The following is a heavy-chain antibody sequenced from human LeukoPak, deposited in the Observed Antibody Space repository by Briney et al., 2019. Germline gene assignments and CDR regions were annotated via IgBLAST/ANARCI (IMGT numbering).Heavy chain of an antibody. CDR2: IYYSGST. CDR3: ARGPFRRIMITFGGVYFDY. CDR1: GGSVSSGSYY. V-gene: IGHV4-61*01. Sequence: SETLSLTCTVSGGSVSSGSYYWSWIRQPPGKGLEWIGYIYYSGSTNYNPSLKSRVTISVDTSKNQFSLKLSSVTAADTAVYYCARGPFRRIMITFGGVYFDYWGQGTLVTVSS. J-gene: IGHJ4*02. D-gene: IGHD3-16*01.